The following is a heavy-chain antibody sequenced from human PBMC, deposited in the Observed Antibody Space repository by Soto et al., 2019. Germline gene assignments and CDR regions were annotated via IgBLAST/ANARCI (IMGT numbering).Heavy chain of an antibody. V-gene: IGHV4-39*01. J-gene: IGHJ4*02. CDR1: GGSISSSSYY. D-gene: IGHD2-15*01. CDR3: ARSGVVVAVDY. Sequence: PSETLSLTCTVSGGSISSSSYYWGWVRQPPGKGLEWIGSIYYSGSTYYNPSLKSRVTISVDTSKNQFSLKLSSVTAADTAVYYCARSGVVVAVDYWGQGTLVTVSS. CDR2: IYYSGST.